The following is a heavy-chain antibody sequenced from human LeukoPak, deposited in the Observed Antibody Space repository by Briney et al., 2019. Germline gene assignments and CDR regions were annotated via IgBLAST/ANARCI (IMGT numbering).Heavy chain of an antibody. V-gene: IGHV1-2*02. Sequence: GASVKVSCKASGYTFTGYYMHWVRQAPGQRLEWMGWINPNSGGTNYAQKFQGRVTMTRDTSISTAYMELSRLRSDDTAVYYCARDAKYYDILTGYYSLAYFDYWGQGTLVTVSS. CDR2: INPNSGGT. CDR1: GYTFTGYY. J-gene: IGHJ4*02. D-gene: IGHD3-9*01. CDR3: ARDAKYYDILTGYYSLAYFDY.